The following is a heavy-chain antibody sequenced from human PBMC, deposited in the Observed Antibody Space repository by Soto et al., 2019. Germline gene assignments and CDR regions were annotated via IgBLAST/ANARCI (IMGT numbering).Heavy chain of an antibody. J-gene: IGHJ4*02. CDR2: IYYSGSA. V-gene: IGHV4-31*03. Sequence: SETLTLTCIVSGGSISSGDYYWSWIRQHPGKGLEWIGYIYYSGSAYYNPSLKSRVTMSVDTSKNKFSLKLSSVTAADTAIYFCARDDSSIWHYFGYWGQGTLVTVSS. D-gene: IGHD6-13*01. CDR3: ARDDSSIWHYFGY. CDR1: GGSISSGDYY.